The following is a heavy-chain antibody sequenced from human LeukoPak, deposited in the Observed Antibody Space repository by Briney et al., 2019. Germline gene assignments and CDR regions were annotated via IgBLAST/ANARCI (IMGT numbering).Heavy chain of an antibody. CDR3: AKGYPRPTGLGIFGHNWFDP. CDR1: GFTFSSYG. CDR2: IPYEGINK. J-gene: IGHJ5*02. D-gene: IGHD3-3*01. V-gene: IGHV3-30*02. Sequence: PGGSLRLSCAASGFTFSSYGMHWVRQAPGKGLEWVAFIPYEGINKYYTDSVKGRFTISRDNSKNTLYLQMNSLRAEDTAVYYCAKGYPRPTGLGIFGHNWFDPWGQGTLVTVSS.